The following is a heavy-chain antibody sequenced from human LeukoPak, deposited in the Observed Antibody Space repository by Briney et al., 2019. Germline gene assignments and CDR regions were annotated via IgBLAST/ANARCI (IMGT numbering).Heavy chain of an antibody. CDR1: GYTFTGYA. D-gene: IGHD6-13*01. CDR2: INTNTGNP. Sequence: ASVKVSCKASGYTFTGYAMNWVRQAPGQGLEWMGWINTNTGNPTYAQGFTGRFVFSLDTSVSTAYLQISSLKAEDTAVYYCASRASIAAAGSYYYYGMDVWGQGTTVTVSS. V-gene: IGHV7-4-1*02. J-gene: IGHJ6*02. CDR3: ASRASIAAAGSYYYYGMDV.